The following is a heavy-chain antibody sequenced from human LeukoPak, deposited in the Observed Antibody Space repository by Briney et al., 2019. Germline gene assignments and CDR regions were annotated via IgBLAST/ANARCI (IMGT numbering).Heavy chain of an antibody. CDR1: GYSISSGYY. D-gene: IGHD3-22*01. CDR2: IYTSGST. CDR3: ARSPNSSGYYYRAFDI. J-gene: IGHJ3*02. Sequence: SETLSLTCAVSGYSISSGYYWSWIRQPAGRGLEWIGRIYTSGSTNYNPSLKSRVTMSIDTSKNQFSLKLSSVTAADTAVYYCARSPNSSGYYYRAFDIWGQGTMVTVSS. V-gene: IGHV4-4*07.